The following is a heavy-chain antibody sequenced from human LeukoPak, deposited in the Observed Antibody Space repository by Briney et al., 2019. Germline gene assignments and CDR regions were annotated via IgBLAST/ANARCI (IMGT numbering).Heavy chain of an antibody. V-gene: IGHV4-34*01. CDR1: GGSFSGYY. J-gene: IGHJ4*02. CDR3: ARGGYDILTGYLVDY. CDR2: INHSGGT. D-gene: IGHD3-9*01. Sequence: PSETLSLTCAVYGGSFSGYYWSWIRQPPGKGLEWIWEINHSGGTNYNPSLKSRVTISVDTSKNQFSLKLSSVTAADTAVYYCARGGYDILTGYLVDYWGQGTLVTVSS.